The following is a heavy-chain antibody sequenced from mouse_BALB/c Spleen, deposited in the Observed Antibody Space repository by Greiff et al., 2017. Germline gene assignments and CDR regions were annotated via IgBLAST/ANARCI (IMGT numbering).Heavy chain of an antibody. D-gene: IGHD1-1*01. J-gene: IGHJ2*01. Sequence: EVQLQESGAELVKPGASVKLSCTASGFNIKDTYMHWVKQRPEQGLEWIGRIDPANGNTKYDPKFQGKATITADTSSNTAYLQLSSLTSEDTAVYYCVRRHGSSLDYWGQGTTLTVSS. CDR1: GFNIKDTY. CDR3: VRRHGSSLDY. CDR2: IDPANGNT. V-gene: IGHV14-3*02.